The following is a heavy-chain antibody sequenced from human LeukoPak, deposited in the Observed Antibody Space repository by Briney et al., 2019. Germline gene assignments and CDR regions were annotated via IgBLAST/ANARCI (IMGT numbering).Heavy chain of an antibody. CDR3: AKGSELPAAIRGNWFDS. V-gene: IGHV3-7*03. CDR1: GFTFSSYW. Sequence: GGSLRLSCAASGFTFSSYWMSWVRQAPGKGLEWVANIKQDGSEKYYVDSVKGRFTISRDNAKNSLYLQMNSLRAEDTALYYCAKGSELPAAIRGNWFDSWGQGTLITVSS. D-gene: IGHD2-2*01. J-gene: IGHJ5*01. CDR2: IKQDGSEK.